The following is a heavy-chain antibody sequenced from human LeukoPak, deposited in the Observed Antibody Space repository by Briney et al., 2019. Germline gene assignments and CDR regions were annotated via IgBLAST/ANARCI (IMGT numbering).Heavy chain of an antibody. Sequence: TGGSLRLSCAASGFTFSSYGMNWIRQAPGKGLEWVAFIRYDGSKKHYADSVKGRFTISRDNSKNTLHLQMNSLRAEDTAVFYCVKGAPWGYLGMDVWGKGTTVTISS. J-gene: IGHJ6*04. CDR1: GFTFSSYG. D-gene: IGHD3-22*01. CDR2: IRYDGSKK. CDR3: VKGAPWGYLGMDV. V-gene: IGHV3-30*02.